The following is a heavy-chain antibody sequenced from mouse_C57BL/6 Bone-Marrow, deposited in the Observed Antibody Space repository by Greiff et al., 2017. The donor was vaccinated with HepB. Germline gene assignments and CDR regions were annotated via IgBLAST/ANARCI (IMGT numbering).Heavy chain of an antibody. V-gene: IGHV1-26*01. CDR2: INPNNGGT. Sequence: EVQLQQSGPELVKPGASVKISCKASGYTFTDYYMNWVKQSHGKSLEWIGDINPNNGGTSYNQKFKGKATLTVDKSSSTAYMELRSLTSEDSAVYYCARLWGYYYGSSWFAYWGQGTLVTVSA. CDR1: GYTFTDYY. CDR3: ARLWGYYYGSSWFAY. D-gene: IGHD1-1*01. J-gene: IGHJ3*01.